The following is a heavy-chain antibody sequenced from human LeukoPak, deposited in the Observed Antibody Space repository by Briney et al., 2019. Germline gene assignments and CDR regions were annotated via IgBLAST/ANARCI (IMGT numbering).Heavy chain of an antibody. V-gene: IGHV4-38-2*02. J-gene: IGHJ4*02. CDR3: ARLLTVGATLLWLDY. CDR1: GYSISSGYY. CDR2: IYHSGST. D-gene: IGHD1-26*01. Sequence: SETLSLTCTVSGYSISSGYYWGWIRQPPGKGLEWIGSIYHSGSTYYNPSLKSRVTISVDTSKNQFSLKLSSVTAADTAVYYCARLLTVGATLLWLDYWGQGTLVTVSS.